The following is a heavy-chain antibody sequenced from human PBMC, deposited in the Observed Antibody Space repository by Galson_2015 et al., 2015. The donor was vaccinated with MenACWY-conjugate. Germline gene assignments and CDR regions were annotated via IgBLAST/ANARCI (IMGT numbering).Heavy chain of an antibody. V-gene: IGHV3-30*18. CDR1: GFTFSSYG. Sequence: SLRLSCAASGFTFSSYGMHWVRQAPGKGLEWVAVISYDGSNKYYADSVKGRFTISRDNSKNTLYLQMNSLRAEDTAVYYCAKESIAVTNEYYFDYWGQGTLVTVSS. D-gene: IGHD6-6*01. CDR2: ISYDGSNK. CDR3: AKESIAVTNEYYFDY. J-gene: IGHJ4*02.